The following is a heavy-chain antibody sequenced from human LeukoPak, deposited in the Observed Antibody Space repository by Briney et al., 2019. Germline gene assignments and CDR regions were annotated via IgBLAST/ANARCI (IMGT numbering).Heavy chain of an antibody. V-gene: IGHV3-53*01. CDR1: GFTVSTNI. CDR2: IYSGDNT. CDR3: AKCVTGWPNWFDP. Sequence: GGSLRLSCAASGFTVSTNIMSWVRQAPEKGLEWVSVIYSGDNTYYADSVTGRFTISRDNSRNTLYLQMNSLRGDDTAVYYCAKCVTGWPNWFDPWGQGTLVTVSS. D-gene: IGHD6-19*01. J-gene: IGHJ5*02.